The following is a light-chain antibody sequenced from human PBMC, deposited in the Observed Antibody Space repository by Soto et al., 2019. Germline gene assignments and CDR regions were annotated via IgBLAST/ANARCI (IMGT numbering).Light chain of an antibody. J-gene: IGLJ1*01. V-gene: IGLV2-14*01. CDR1: SSDVGGYNY. CDR3: SSHTSYSTRV. CDR2: EVS. Sequence: QSVLTQPASVSGSPGQSIAISCTGTSSDVGGYNYVSWYQQHPGKAPKLMIHEVSNRPSGISDRFSGSKSANTSSLTFSGLYADDEADYYCSSHTSYSTRVFGTGTKVTVL.